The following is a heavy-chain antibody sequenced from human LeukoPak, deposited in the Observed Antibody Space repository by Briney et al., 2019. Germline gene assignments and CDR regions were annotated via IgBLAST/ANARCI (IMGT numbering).Heavy chain of an antibody. D-gene: IGHD4-17*01. Sequence: GRSLRLSCTASGFTFSSYAMHWVRQAPGKGLEWVAVISYDGSNKYYADSVKGRFTISRDNSKNTLYLQMNSLRAEDTAVYYCARGGFVMTTADFDYWGQGTLVTVSS. CDR1: GFTFSSYA. J-gene: IGHJ4*02. V-gene: IGHV3-30-3*01. CDR2: ISYDGSNK. CDR3: ARGGFVMTTADFDY.